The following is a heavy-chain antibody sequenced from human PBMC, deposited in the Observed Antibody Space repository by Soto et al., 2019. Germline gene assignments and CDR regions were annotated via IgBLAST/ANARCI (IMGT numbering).Heavy chain of an antibody. CDR2: IIPILGIA. J-gene: IGHJ6*02. CDR1: GGTFSSYT. Sequence: ASVKVSCKASGGTFSSYTISWVRQAPGQGLEWMGRIIPILGIANYAQKFQGRVTITADKSTSTAYMELSSLRSEDTAVYYCARDHGGRYFDWHPGMDVWGQGTTVTVSS. V-gene: IGHV1-69*04. CDR3: ARDHGGRYFDWHPGMDV. D-gene: IGHD3-9*01.